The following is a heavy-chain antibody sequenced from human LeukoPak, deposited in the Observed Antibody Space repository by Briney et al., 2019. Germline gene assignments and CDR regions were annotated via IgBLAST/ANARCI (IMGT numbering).Heavy chain of an antibody. CDR2: INPNSGGT. V-gene: IGHV1-2*02. Sequence: ASVKVSCKASGYTFTGYYMHWVRQAPGQGLEWMGWINPNSGGTNYAQKFQGRVTMTRDTSISTAYMELSRLRSDDTAVYYCASGITFGGVIVTGWFDPWGQGTLVTVS. CDR1: GYTFTGYY. CDR3: ASGITFGGVIVTGWFDP. D-gene: IGHD3-16*02. J-gene: IGHJ5*02.